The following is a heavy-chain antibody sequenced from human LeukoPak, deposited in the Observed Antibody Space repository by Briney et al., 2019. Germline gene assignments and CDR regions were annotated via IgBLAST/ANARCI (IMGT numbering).Heavy chain of an antibody. J-gene: IGHJ4*02. Sequence: GGSLRLSCAASGFTFSNYWMSWVRQAPGKGLEWVADIKRDGSEKHYVDSVKGRFTISRDDAKNSLYLQMNSLRAEDTAVYYCALNMIGGQIFDFWGQGTPVTVSS. V-gene: IGHV3-7*01. CDR3: ALNMIGGQIFDF. D-gene: IGHD3-16*01. CDR2: IKRDGSEK. CDR1: GFTFSNYW.